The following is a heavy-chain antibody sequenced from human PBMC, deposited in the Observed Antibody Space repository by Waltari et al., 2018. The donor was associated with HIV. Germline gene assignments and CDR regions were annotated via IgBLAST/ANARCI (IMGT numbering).Heavy chain of an antibody. J-gene: IGHJ3*01. Sequence: EVQLVESGGGLVQPGGSLRRACAASGFTFRPFWMSWVRQAPGKGLEWVANIKQDGSDKYYVDSVKGRFTISRDNAKQLLYLQMNSLRVEDTAIYFCARAPLVVQAFDLWGQGTMVTVAS. CDR1: GFTFRPFW. V-gene: IGHV3-7*01. CDR3: ARAPLVVQAFDL. D-gene: IGHD1-1*01. CDR2: IKQDGSDK.